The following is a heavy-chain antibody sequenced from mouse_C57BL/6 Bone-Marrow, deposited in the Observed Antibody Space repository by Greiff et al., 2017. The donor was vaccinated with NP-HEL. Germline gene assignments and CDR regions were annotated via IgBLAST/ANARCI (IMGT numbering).Heavy chain of an antibody. CDR3: ARYSSSYVGYYFDY. CDR2: IYPGSGST. D-gene: IGHD1-1*01. CDR1: GYTFTSYW. Sequence: QVQLKQPGAELVKPGASVKMSCKASGYTFTSYWITWVKQRPGQGLEWIGDIYPGSGSTNYNEKFKSKATLTVDTSSSTAYMQLSSLTSEDSAVYYCARYSSSYVGYYFDYWGQGTTLTVSS. V-gene: IGHV1-55*01. J-gene: IGHJ2*01.